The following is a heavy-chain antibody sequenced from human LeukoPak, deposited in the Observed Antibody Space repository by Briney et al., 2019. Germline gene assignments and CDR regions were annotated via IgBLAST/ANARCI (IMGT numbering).Heavy chain of an antibody. Sequence: GGSLRLSCAASGFTVSSNYMSWVRQAPGKGLEWVSVIYSGGSTYYADSVKGRFTISRDNSKNTLYLQMNSLRAEDTAVYYCARDRRVRGVYPGNYYYYGMDVWGQGTTVTVSS. V-gene: IGHV3-66*01. CDR2: IYSGGST. CDR1: GFTVSSNY. CDR3: ARDRRVRGVYPGNYYYYGMDV. D-gene: IGHD3-10*01. J-gene: IGHJ6*02.